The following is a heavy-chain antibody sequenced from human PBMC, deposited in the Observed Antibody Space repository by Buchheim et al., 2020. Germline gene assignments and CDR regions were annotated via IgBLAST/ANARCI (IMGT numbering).Heavy chain of an antibody. V-gene: IGHV3-30-3*01. Sequence: QVQLVESGGGVVQPGRSLRLSCAASGFTFSSYAMHWVRQAPGKGLEWVAVISYDGSNKYYADSVKGRFTISRDNSKNTLYLQMNSLRAEDTAVYYCARDPAYCGGDCYSGNSALGDYWGQGTL. CDR2: ISYDGSNK. CDR3: ARDPAYCGGDCYSGNSALGDY. J-gene: IGHJ4*02. CDR1: GFTFSSYA. D-gene: IGHD2-21*02.